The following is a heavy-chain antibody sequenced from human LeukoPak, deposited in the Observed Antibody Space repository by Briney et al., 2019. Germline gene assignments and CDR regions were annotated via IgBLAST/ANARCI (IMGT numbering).Heavy chain of an antibody. CDR1: GGTFTSYG. V-gene: IGHV1-18*01. Sequence: ASVKVSCKASGGTFTSYGISWVRQAPGQGLEWMGWISAYNGNTNYAQKLQGRVTMTTDTSTSTAYMELRSLRSDDTAVYYCARDGVWFGELFGGYYYYGMDVWGQGTTVAVSS. J-gene: IGHJ6*02. CDR2: ISAYNGNT. CDR3: ARDGVWFGELFGGYYYYGMDV. D-gene: IGHD3-10*01.